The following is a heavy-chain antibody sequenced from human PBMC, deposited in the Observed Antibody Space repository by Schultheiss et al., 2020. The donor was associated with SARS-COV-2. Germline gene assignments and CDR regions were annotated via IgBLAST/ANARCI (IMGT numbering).Heavy chain of an antibody. CDR3: ARYGGYCSSTSCPWGYFHH. CDR1: GFTFSSYA. Sequence: GESLKISCAASGFTFSSYATHWVRQAPGKGLEWVAVISYDESKKNYADSVKGRFTISRDNSKNTLYLQMNSLRAEETAVYYCARYGGYCSSTSCPWGYFHHWGQGTLVTVSS. V-gene: IGHV3-30*04. D-gene: IGHD2-2*01. CDR2: ISYDESKK. J-gene: IGHJ1*01.